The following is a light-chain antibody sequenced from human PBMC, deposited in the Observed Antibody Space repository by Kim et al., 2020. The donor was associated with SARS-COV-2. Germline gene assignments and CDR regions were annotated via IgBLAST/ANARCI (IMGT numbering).Light chain of an antibody. CDR1: QSISSH. J-gene: IGKJ3*01. CDR2: AAS. CDR3: QQSYITPFT. Sequence: DIQMTQSPSSLSASVGDRVTITCRTTQSISSHLNWYQQRPGRAPKLLISAASTLQGGVPSRFSGSGSETDFTLTISSLQPEDFATYFCQQSYITPFTFGPGTKVDIK. V-gene: IGKV1-39*01.